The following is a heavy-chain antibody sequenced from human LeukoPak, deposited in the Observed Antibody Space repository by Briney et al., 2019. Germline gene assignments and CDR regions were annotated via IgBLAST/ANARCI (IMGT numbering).Heavy chain of an antibody. V-gene: IGHV1-46*01. CDR1: GYTFTMYY. Sequence: ASVKVSCKASGYTFTMYYIHWVRQAPGQGLEWMGMINPSDGATTYAQRFQGRVTMTRNTSISTAYMELSSLRSEDTAVYYCAREKVPAAINWFDPWGQGTLVTVSS. D-gene: IGHD2-2*01. CDR3: AREKVPAAINWFDP. CDR2: INPSDGAT. J-gene: IGHJ5*02.